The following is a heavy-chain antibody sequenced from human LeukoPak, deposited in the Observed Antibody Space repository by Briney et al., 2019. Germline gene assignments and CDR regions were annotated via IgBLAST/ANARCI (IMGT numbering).Heavy chain of an antibody. J-gene: IGHJ4*02. CDR2: IYYSGST. CDR3: ARDQAYCGGDCANN. Sequence: SETLSLTCTVSGGSISSGGYYWSWIRQHPGKGLEWIGYIYYSGSTYYNPSLKSRVTISVDTSKNQFSLKLSSVTAADTAVYYCARDQAYCGGDCANNWGQGTLVTVSS. CDR1: GGSISSGGYY. V-gene: IGHV4-31*03. D-gene: IGHD2-21*02.